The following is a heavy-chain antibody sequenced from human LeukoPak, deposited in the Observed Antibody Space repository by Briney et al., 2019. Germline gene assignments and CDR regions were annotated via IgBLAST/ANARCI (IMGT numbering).Heavy chain of an antibody. CDR2: IIPILGIA. Sequence: SVKVSCTASGGTFSSYAISWVRQAPGQGLEWMGRIIPILGIANYAQKFQGRVTITADKSTRTAYMELSSLRSEDTAVYYCASSAIYSSGWYVDYWGQGTLVTVSS. CDR3: ASSAIYSSGWYVDY. J-gene: IGHJ4*02. V-gene: IGHV1-69*04. CDR1: GGTFSSYA. D-gene: IGHD6-19*01.